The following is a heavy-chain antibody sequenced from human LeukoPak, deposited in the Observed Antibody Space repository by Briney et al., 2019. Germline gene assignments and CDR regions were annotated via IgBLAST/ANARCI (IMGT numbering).Heavy chain of an antibody. Sequence: SETLSLTCAVYGGPFSGYYWSWIRQPPGKGLEWIGEINHSGSTNYNPSLKSRVTISVDTSKNQSSLKLSSVTAADTAVYYCARGRLLGYWGQGTLVTVSS. J-gene: IGHJ4*02. V-gene: IGHV4-34*01. CDR2: INHSGST. CDR3: ARGRLLGY. D-gene: IGHD3-22*01. CDR1: GGPFSGYY.